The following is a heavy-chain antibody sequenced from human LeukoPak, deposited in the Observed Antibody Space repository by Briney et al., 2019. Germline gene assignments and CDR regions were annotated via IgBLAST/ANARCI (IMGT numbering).Heavy chain of an antibody. V-gene: IGHV4-34*01. D-gene: IGHD2-2*01. Sequence: SETLSLTCAVYGVSFSGYYWSWIRQPPGKGLEWIGEINHSGNTYYNPSLKSRVTMSVDTSKIQFSLKLSSVTAADTAVYYCARDHVVIPATYWNYGMDVWGQGTTVTVS. J-gene: IGHJ6*02. CDR2: INHSGNT. CDR3: ARDHVVIPATYWNYGMDV. CDR1: GVSFSGYY.